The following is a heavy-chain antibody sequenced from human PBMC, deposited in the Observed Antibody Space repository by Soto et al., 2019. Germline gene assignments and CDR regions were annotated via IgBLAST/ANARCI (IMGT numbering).Heavy chain of an antibody. CDR2: INAGNGNT. J-gene: IGHJ4*02. V-gene: IGHV1-3*01. CDR3: ARSRPIVVVIKAVDY. D-gene: IGHD3-22*01. CDR1: GYTFTSYA. Sequence: QVQLVQSGAEVKKPGASVKVSCKASGYTFTSYAMHWVRQAPGQRLEWMGWINAGNGNTKYSQKFQGRVTITRDTSASTAYMELSSLRSEDTAVYYCARSRPIVVVIKAVDYWGQGTLVTVSS.